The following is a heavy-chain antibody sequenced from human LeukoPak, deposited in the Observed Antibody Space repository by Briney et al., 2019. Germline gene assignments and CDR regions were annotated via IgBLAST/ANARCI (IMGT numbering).Heavy chain of an antibody. Sequence: LSLTCAVYGGSFSGYYWSWIRQPPGKGLEWVAIISSDGSNKYYADSVKGRFTISRDNSKNTLYLQMNSLRAEDTAVYYCARDGGHGSGSYPFDYWGQGTLVTVSS. CDR2: ISSDGSNK. CDR1: GGSFSGYY. J-gene: IGHJ4*02. V-gene: IGHV3-30*03. CDR3: ARDGGHGSGSYPFDY. D-gene: IGHD3-10*01.